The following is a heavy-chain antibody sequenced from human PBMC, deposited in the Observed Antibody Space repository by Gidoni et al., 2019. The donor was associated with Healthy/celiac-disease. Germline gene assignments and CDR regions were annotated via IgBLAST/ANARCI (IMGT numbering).Heavy chain of an antibody. CDR2: ISGSGGST. V-gene: IGHV3-23*01. CDR3: AKHVVIVATINRGIFDY. CDR1: GCNFSSDA. J-gene: IGHJ4*02. D-gene: IGHD5-12*01. Sequence: EVQRLESGGGLVEHGGSLRRSWAAAGCNFSSDAMSWVRQAPGKGLEWVSSISGSGGSTYYADSVKGRFTISRDNSKNTLYLQMHSLRAEDTAVYYCAKHVVIVATINRGIFDYWGQGTLVTVSS.